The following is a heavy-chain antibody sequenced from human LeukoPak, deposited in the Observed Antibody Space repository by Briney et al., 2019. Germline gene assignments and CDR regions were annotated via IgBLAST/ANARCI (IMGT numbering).Heavy chain of an antibody. Sequence: PSETLSLTCTVSGGSISSYYWSWIRQPPGKGLEWIGYIYYSGSTNYNPSLKSRVTISVDTSKNQFSLKLSSVTAADTAVYYCARAPGYYRSGSYPNYYYYYYMDVWGKGTTVTVSS. D-gene: IGHD3-10*01. V-gene: IGHV4-59*01. CDR1: GGSISSYY. CDR3: ARAPGYYRSGSYPNYYYYYYMDV. CDR2: IYYSGST. J-gene: IGHJ6*03.